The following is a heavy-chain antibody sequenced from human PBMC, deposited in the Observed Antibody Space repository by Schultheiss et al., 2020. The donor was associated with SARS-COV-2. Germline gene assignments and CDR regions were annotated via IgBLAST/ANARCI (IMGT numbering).Heavy chain of an antibody. CDR3: ARTYCTGGVCSGDYYYGMDV. V-gene: IGHV3-9*01. D-gene: IGHD2-8*02. CDR1: GFTFDDYA. Sequence: SLKISCAASGFTFDDYAMHWVRQAPGKGLEWVSGISWNSGSIGYADSVKGRFTISRDNAKNSLYLQMNSLRAEDTALYYCARTYCTGGVCSGDYYYGMDVWGQGTTVTVSS. J-gene: IGHJ6*02. CDR2: ISWNSGSI.